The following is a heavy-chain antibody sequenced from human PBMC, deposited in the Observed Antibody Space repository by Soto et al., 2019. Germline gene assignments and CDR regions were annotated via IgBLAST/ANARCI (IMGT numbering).Heavy chain of an antibody. V-gene: IGHV1-46*01. D-gene: IGHD3-22*01. Sequence: RASVKVSCKASGYTFTSYYMHWVRQAPGQGLEWMGIINPSGGSTSYAQKFQGRVTMTRDRSTSTVYMELSSLRSEDTAVYYCARALQGYDSSGYSYGMDVWGQGTTVTVSS. CDR1: GYTFTSYY. CDR2: INPSGGST. CDR3: ARALQGYDSSGYSYGMDV. J-gene: IGHJ6*02.